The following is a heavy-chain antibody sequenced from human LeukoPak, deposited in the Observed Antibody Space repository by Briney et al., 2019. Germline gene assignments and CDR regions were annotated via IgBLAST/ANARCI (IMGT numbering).Heavy chain of an antibody. V-gene: IGHV1-2*02. Sequence: ASVKVSCKASGYTFTSYYMHWVRQAPGQGLEWMGWINPISGGTNYAQNFQGRVTMTRDTSITTAHMELSRLRSDDTAVYYCARSSSSWYNAFDIWGQGTLVTVSS. D-gene: IGHD6-13*01. CDR1: GYTFTSYY. CDR2: INPISGGT. J-gene: IGHJ3*02. CDR3: ARSSSSWYNAFDI.